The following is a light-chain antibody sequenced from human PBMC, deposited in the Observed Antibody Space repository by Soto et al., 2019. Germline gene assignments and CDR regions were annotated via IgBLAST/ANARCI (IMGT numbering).Light chain of an antibody. CDR2: DAS. CDR1: QSVSSSN. CDR3: HQYNNWWT. Sequence: EVVLTQSPGTLSLSPGERATLSCRASQSVSSSNLAWYQQKIGQAPRLLIYDASTRATGIPTRFSGSGSGTEFTLTISSLQSEDFAVYYCHQYNNWWTFGQGTKVDI. J-gene: IGKJ1*01. V-gene: IGKV3-15*01.